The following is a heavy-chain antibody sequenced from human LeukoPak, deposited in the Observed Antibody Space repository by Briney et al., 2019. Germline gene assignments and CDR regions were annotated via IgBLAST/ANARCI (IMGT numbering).Heavy chain of an antibody. CDR2: IYYSGST. D-gene: IGHD4-17*01. CDR1: GGSISSSSYY. CDR3: ASSYGDYEEGNWFDP. V-gene: IGHV4-39*07. Sequence: SETLSLTCTVSGGSISSSSYYWGWIRQPPGKGLEWIGSIYYSGSTYYNPSLKSRVTISVDMSKNQFSLKLSSVTAADTAVYYCASSYGDYEEGNWFDPWGQGTLVTVSS. J-gene: IGHJ5*02.